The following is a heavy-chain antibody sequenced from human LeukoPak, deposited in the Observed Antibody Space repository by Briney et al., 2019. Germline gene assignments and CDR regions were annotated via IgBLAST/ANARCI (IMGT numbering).Heavy chain of an antibody. V-gene: IGHV3-48*03. D-gene: IGHD6-19*01. CDR2: ISSSGSTI. J-gene: IGHJ4*02. CDR3: ARDTSGWSDYFDR. CDR1: GFTFSRYE. Sequence: GGSLRLSCAASGFTFSRYEMNWVRQAPGKGLEWVSYISSSGSTIYYADSVKGRFTISRDNAKNLLYLQMHSLRAEDTAVYYCARDTSGWSDYFDRWGEGTLVTVSS.